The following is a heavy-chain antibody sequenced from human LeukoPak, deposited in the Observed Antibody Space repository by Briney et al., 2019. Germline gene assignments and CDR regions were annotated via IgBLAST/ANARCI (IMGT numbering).Heavy chain of an antibody. J-gene: IGHJ6*02. CDR2: ISGGGGST. V-gene: IGHV3-23*01. Sequence: GGSLRLSCAASGFTFNSYAMSWVRQAPGKGLEWVSIISGGGGSTSYADSVKGRFTISRDNSKNTLYLQMNSLRAEDTAVYYCAKDRPPYGSGSYSNGMDVWGQGTTVTVSS. CDR1: GFTFNSYA. D-gene: IGHD3-10*01. CDR3: AKDRPPYGSGSYSNGMDV.